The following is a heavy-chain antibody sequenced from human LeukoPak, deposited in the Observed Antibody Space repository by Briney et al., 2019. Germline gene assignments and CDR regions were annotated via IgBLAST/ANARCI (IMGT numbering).Heavy chain of an antibody. J-gene: IGHJ5*02. CDR1: GYTFTSYY. CDR3: ARGPRGSGSRRFNWFDP. D-gene: IGHD3-10*01. V-gene: IGHV1-46*01. CDR2: INPSGGST. Sequence: GASVKVSCKASGYTFTSYYMHWVRQAPGQGLEWMGIINPSGGSTSYAQKFQGRVTMTRDTSTSTVYMELSSLRSEDTAVYYCARGPRGSGSRRFNWFDPWGQGTLVTVSS.